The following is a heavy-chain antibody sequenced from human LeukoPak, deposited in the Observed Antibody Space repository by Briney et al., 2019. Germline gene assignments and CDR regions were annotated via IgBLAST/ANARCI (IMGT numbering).Heavy chain of an antibody. CDR2: INPNSGGT. CDR3: ARVITGTRWFDP. J-gene: IGHJ5*02. D-gene: IGHD1-7*01. CDR1: GYTFTGYY. Sequence: GASVKVSCKASGYTFTGYYMHWVRQASGQGLEWMGWINPNSGGTNYAQKFQGRVTMTRDTSISTAYMELSRLRSDDTAVYYCARVITGTRWFDPWGQGTLVTVSS. V-gene: IGHV1-2*02.